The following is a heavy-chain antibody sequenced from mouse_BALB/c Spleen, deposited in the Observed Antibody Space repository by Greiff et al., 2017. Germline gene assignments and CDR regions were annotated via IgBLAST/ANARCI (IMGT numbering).Heavy chain of an antibody. CDR3: ASWFITPN. V-gene: IGHV1-82*01. J-gene: IGHJ1*01. D-gene: IGHD1-2*01. CDR1: GYAFSSSW. Sequence: VQLQQSGPELVKPGASVKISCKASGYAFSSSWMNWVKQRPGQGLEWIGRIYPGDGDTNYNGKFKGKATLTADKSSSTAYMQLSSLTSVDSAVYFCASWFITPNWGAGTTVTVSS. CDR2: IYPGDGDT.